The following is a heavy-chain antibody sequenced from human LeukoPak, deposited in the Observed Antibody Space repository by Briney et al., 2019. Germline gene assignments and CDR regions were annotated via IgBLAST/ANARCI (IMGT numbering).Heavy chain of an antibody. CDR2: IRYDGSNK. CDR1: GFTFSSYG. D-gene: IGHD4-17*01. Sequence: AGSLRLSCAASGFTFSSYGMHWVRQAPGKGLEWVAFIRYDGSNKYYADSVKGRFTISRDNSKNTLYLQMNSLRAEDTAVYYCAKFHDYGDPRAFDIWGQGTMVTVSS. J-gene: IGHJ3*02. V-gene: IGHV3-30*02. CDR3: AKFHDYGDPRAFDI.